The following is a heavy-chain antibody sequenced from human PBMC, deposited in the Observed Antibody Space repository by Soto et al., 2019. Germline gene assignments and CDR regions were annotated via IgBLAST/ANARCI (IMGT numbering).Heavy chain of an antibody. V-gene: IGHV1-69*01. CDR1: GGTFSSYA. CDR3: ARGPIVGATPVTWGAFDI. Sequence: QVQLVQSGAEVKKPGSSVKVSCKASGGTFSSYAISWVRRAPGQGLEWMGGIIPIFGTANYAQKFQGRVTITADESTSTAYMELSSLRSEDTAVYYCARGPIVGATPVTWGAFDIWGQGTMVTVSS. CDR2: IIPIFGTA. D-gene: IGHD1-26*01. J-gene: IGHJ3*02.